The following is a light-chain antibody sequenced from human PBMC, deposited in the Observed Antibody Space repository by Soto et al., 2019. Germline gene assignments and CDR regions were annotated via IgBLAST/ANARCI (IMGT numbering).Light chain of an antibody. CDR1: SSD. J-gene: IGLJ2*01. CDR2: DVT. Sequence: QSALTQPASVSGSPGQSITMSCTGASSDVAWYQQRPGRAPNLILYDVTYRPSGVSDRFSGSKSGNTASLTIAGLQAEDEAHYYCSSHTNLYSLQFGGGTKLTVL. V-gene: IGLV2-14*03. CDR3: SSHTNLYSLQ.